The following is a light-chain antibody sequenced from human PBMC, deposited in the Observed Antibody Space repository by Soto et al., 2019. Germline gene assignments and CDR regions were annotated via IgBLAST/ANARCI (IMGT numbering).Light chain of an antibody. CDR1: QIVTSSY. J-gene: IGKJ4*01. V-gene: IGKV3-20*01. CDR3: QQYGRSPA. CDR2: GAS. Sequence: EIVLTQSPGTLSLSPGERATLSCRASQIVTSSYLAWYQQKPGQAPRLLIYGASSRATGIPDRFSGSGSGTDFTLTISRLEPEDFAVYSCQQYGRSPAFGGGTKVEIK.